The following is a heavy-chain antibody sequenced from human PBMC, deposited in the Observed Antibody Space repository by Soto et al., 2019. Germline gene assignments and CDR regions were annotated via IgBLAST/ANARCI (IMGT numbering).Heavy chain of an antibody. CDR3: ARGSRDFWSGYDVNWFDP. CDR1: GGSISSYY. D-gene: IGHD3-3*01. CDR2: IYYSGST. V-gene: IGHV4-59*01. J-gene: IGHJ5*02. Sequence: PSETLSLTCTVSGGSISSYYWSWIRQPPGKGLEWIGYIYYSGSTNYNPSLKSRVTISVDTSKNQFSLKLSSVTAADTAVYYCARGSRDFWSGYDVNWFDPWGQGTLVTDSS.